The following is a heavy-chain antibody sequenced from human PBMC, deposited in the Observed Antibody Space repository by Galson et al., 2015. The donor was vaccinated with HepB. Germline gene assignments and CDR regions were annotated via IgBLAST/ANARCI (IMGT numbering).Heavy chain of an antibody. CDR3: ARGRIAARPVDY. Sequence: SVKVSCKASGYTFTSYAMNWVRQAPGQGLEWMGWINTNTGNPTYAQGFTGRFVFSLDNSVSTAYLQISSLKAEDTAVYYCARGRIAARPVDYWGQGTLVTVSS. CDR1: GYTFTSYA. D-gene: IGHD6-6*01. CDR2: INTNTGNP. J-gene: IGHJ4*02. V-gene: IGHV7-4-1*02.